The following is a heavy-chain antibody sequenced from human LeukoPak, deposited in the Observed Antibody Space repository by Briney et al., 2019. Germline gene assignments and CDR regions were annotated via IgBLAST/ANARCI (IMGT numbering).Heavy chain of an antibody. J-gene: IGHJ1*01. CDR3: AKRRPYGGNSIDYFQH. V-gene: IGHV3-30*02. D-gene: IGHD4-23*01. Sequence: GGSLRLSCAASGFTFSSYGMHWVRQAPGKGLEWVAFIRYDGSNKYYADSVKGRFTISRDNSKNTLYLQTNSLRAEDTAVYYCAKRRPYGGNSIDYFQHWGQGTLVTVSS. CDR2: IRYDGSNK. CDR1: GFTFSSYG.